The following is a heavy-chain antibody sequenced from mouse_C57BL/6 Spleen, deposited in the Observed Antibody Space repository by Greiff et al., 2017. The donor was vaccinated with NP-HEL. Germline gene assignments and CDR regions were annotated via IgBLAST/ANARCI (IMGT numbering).Heavy chain of an antibody. V-gene: IGHV1-61*01. J-gene: IGHJ4*01. D-gene: IGHD2-10*01. CDR1: GYTFTSYW. CDR3: ARYGLLYAMDY. CDR2: IYPSDSET. Sequence: VQLQQPGAELVRPGSSVKLSCKASGYTFTSYWMDWVKQRPGQGLDWIGNIYPSDSETHYNQKFKDKATLTVDKSSSTAYMQLSSLTSEDSAVYYCARYGLLYAMDYWGQGTSVTVSS.